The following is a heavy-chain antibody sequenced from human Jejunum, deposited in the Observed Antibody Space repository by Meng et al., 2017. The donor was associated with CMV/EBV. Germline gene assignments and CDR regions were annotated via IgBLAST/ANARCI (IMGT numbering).Heavy chain of an antibody. CDR2: TYYRSKWYS. Sequence: QLQQSGTGLVKPSQTLSLTCAISGDSVSSNTVAWNWIRLSPSRGLEWLGRTYYRSKWYSEYTVSVRSRISITPDTSKNQLSLQLTSVTPDDTAVYYCARGEDSSLDYWGQGTLVTVSS. CDR3: ARGEDSSLDY. CDR1: GDSVSSNTVA. V-gene: IGHV6-1*01. J-gene: IGHJ4*02. D-gene: IGHD6-13*01.